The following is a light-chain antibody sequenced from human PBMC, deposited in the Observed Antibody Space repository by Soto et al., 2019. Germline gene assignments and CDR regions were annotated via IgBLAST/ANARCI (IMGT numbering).Light chain of an antibody. CDR1: QSVLYSSNNKNY. CDR3: QQYYSTPWT. Sequence: DIVMTQSPDSLAVSLGGRATINYKSSQSVLYSSNNKNYLAWYQQQPGQPPKLLIYWASTRESGVPDRFSGSGSGTDFTLTISSLQAEDVAVYYCQQYYSTPWTFGQGTKVEFK. J-gene: IGKJ1*01. V-gene: IGKV4-1*01. CDR2: WAS.